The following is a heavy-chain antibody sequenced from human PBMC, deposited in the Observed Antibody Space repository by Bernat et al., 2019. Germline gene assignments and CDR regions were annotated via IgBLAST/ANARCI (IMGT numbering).Heavy chain of an antibody. D-gene: IGHD4-17*01. J-gene: IGHJ4*02. CDR1: GFTSSNYA. V-gene: IGHV3-30*02. CDR3: AKERGYGPFDY. Sequence: QVQLVESGGGEVQPGGSPRLSCAASGFTSSNYAMHWVRQAPGKGLEWVAFIRYDGSDKYYADSVKGRFTISRDNSKNTLYLQMNSLRVEDTAVYYCAKERGYGPFDYWGQGTLVTVSS. CDR2: IRYDGSDK.